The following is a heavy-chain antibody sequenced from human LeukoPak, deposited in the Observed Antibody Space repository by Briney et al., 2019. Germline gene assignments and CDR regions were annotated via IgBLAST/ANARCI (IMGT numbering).Heavy chain of an antibody. CDR3: ASGDSGSYYHDY. Sequence: ASVKVSCKPSGYIFINYGIPWVRQAPGQGLEWMGWISGDNANTNYAQKLQGRVTMTTDTSTSTAYMELRSLRSDDTAVYYCASGDSGSYYHDYWGQGTLVTVSS. D-gene: IGHD1-26*01. J-gene: IGHJ4*02. CDR1: GYIFINYG. V-gene: IGHV1-18*01. CDR2: ISGDNANT.